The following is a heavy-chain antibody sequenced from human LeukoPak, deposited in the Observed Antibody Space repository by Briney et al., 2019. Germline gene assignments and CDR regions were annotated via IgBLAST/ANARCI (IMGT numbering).Heavy chain of an antibody. V-gene: IGHV4-34*01. CDR2: INHSGST. D-gene: IGHD3-22*01. Sequence: SETLSLTCAVHGGSFSGYYWSWIRQPPGKGLEWIGEINHSGSTNYNPSLKSRVTMSVDTSKNQFSLKLSSVTAADTAVYYCARDYYDSSGYYWIDYWGQGTLVTVSS. CDR1: GGSFSGYY. J-gene: IGHJ4*02. CDR3: ARDYYDSSGYYWIDY.